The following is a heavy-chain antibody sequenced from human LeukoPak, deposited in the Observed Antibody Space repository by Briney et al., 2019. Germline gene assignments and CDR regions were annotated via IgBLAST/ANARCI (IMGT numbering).Heavy chain of an antibody. D-gene: IGHD1-1*01. CDR3: TRVGSSGSVDY. V-gene: IGHV3-11*06. CDR2: ISSRTSDT. Sequence: GGSLRLSCAASGFTFSDYYMSWLRQAPGKGLEWVSYISSRTSDTNYVDSVKGRFTISRDNAKNSLYLQMNSLRAEDTAVYYCTRVGSSGSVDYWGQGTLVTVSS. J-gene: IGHJ4*02. CDR1: GFTFSDYY.